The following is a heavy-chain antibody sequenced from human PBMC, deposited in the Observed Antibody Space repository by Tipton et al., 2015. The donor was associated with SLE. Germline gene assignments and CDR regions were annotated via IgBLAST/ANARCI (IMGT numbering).Heavy chain of an antibody. CDR3: ARCDYSHWGDY. V-gene: IGHV4-59*01. Sequence: TLSLTCTVSGDSIRSNNWSWLRQPPGKGLEWIGYVYYSGGTNYNSSFNSRVTMSVDTSKNQLSLKLDSCTAADTAVYYCARCDYSHWGDYWGQGILVTVSS. CDR1: GDSIRSNN. J-gene: IGHJ4*02. D-gene: IGHD4-11*01. CDR2: VYYSGGT.